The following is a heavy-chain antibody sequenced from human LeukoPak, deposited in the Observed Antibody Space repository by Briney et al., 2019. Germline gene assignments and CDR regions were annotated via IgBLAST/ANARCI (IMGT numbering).Heavy chain of an antibody. D-gene: IGHD3-22*01. J-gene: IGHJ4*02. CDR1: GFTFSSYW. Sequence: PGGSLRLSCAASGFTFSSYWMSWVRQAPGKGLEWVAGISDSGGGTNYADSVKGRFTISRDNPKNTLYLQMNSLRAEDTAVYFCAKRGVVIRVILVGFHKEAYYFDSWGQGALVTVSS. V-gene: IGHV3-23*01. CDR3: AKRGVVIRVILVGFHKEAYYFDS. CDR2: ISDSGGGT.